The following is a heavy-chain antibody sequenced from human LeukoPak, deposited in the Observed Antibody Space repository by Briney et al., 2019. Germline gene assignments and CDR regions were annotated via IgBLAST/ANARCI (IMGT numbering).Heavy chain of an antibody. CDR3: ARVSHYYDSSGYEDAFDI. D-gene: IGHD3-22*01. CDR1: GGSISSYY. J-gene: IGHJ3*02. V-gene: IGHV4-4*07. Sequence: TSETLSLTCTVSGGSISSYYWSWIRQPAGKGLEWIGRIYTSGSTNYNPSLKSRVTMSVDTSKNQFSLNLSPVTAADTAVYYCARVSHYYDSSGYEDAFDIWGQGTMVTFSS. CDR2: IYTSGST.